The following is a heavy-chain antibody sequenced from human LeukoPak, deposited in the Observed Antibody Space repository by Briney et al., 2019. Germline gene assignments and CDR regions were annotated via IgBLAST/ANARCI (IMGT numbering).Heavy chain of an antibody. V-gene: IGHV1-8*01. Sequence: ASVKVSCKTSGSTFTTYAINLVRQATAPGLEWMGWMNPNSGNTGYAQKFQCRVTMTKSTSISTAYMELSSLRSEDTAVYYCARRRDLGTRISDYWGQGTLVTVSS. CDR3: ARRRDLGTRISDY. CDR2: MNPNSGNT. D-gene: IGHD2-2*01. J-gene: IGHJ4*02. CDR1: GSTFTTYA.